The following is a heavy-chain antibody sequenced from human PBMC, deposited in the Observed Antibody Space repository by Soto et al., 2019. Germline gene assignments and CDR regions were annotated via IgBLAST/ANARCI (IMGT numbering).Heavy chain of an antibody. CDR2: IYWNDDK. V-gene: IGHV2-5*01. CDR3: AHRPPYAYAQNYFDP. J-gene: IGHJ5*02. Sequence: QITLKESGPPLVKPTQTLTLTCTFSGFSLNTSGVGVGWIRQPPGKALEWLALIYWNDDKRYSPSLKSRLSITRDTSKNQVVLTMTNMDPLDTATYYCAHRPPYAYAQNYFDPWGQGTLVTVSS. CDR1: GFSLNTSGVG. D-gene: IGHD1-7*01.